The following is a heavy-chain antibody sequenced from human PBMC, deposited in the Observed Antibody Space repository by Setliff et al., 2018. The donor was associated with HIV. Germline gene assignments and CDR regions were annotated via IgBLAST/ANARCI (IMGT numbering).Heavy chain of an antibody. D-gene: IGHD3-3*01. J-gene: IGHJ4*02. Sequence: GGSLRLSCAAFGFTFSSYGMHWVRQAPGKGLEWVAFLRFDGSNQYYADSVKGRFTISRDNAKNSLYLQMNSLTAEDTAVYYCARDVSWRVRTYIDYWGQGALVTVSS. CDR1: GFTFSSYG. CDR3: ARDVSWRVRTYIDY. CDR2: LRFDGSNQ. V-gene: IGHV3-30*02.